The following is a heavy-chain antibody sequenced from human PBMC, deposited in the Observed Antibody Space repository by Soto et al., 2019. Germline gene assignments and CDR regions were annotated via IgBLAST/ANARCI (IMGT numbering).Heavy chain of an antibody. CDR3: ARRAGIVVVTAAKGFDP. V-gene: IGHV5-51*01. CDR2: IYPGDSDT. J-gene: IGHJ5*02. Sequence: GESLKISCKGSGYSFTSYWIGWVRQMPGKGLEWMGIIYPGDSDTRYSPSFQGQVTISADKSISTAYLQWSSLKASDTAMYYCARRAGIVVVTAAKGFDPWGQGTLVTVSS. CDR1: GYSFTSYW. D-gene: IGHD2-2*01.